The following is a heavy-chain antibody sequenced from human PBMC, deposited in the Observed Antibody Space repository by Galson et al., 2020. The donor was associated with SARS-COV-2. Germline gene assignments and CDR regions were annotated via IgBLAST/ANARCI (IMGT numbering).Heavy chain of an antibody. D-gene: IGHD3-3*01. V-gene: IGHV3-7*05. Sequence: GGSLRLSCAASGFTFNNYWMSWVRQAPGKGLEWVANINEDGSEKYYVDSVKGRFTISRDNAKNSLYLQMNSLRAEDTAVYYCARDSHYCDFWSGLDYWGQGTLVTVSS. CDR2: INEDGSEK. CDR3: ARDSHYCDFWSGLDY. J-gene: IGHJ4*02. CDR1: GFTFNNYW.